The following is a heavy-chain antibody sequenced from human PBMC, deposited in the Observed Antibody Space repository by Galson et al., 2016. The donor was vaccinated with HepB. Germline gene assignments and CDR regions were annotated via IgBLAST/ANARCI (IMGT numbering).Heavy chain of an antibody. CDR3: ARDKGVAVALRWFEY. V-gene: IGHV4-59*11. D-gene: IGHD6-19*01. Sequence: SETLSLTCTVSGGSIGNQYWSWIRQSPGKGLEWIGYVYHSGTTNYNPSLGSRVTMSVDTSTNQIFLNLRSVTAADTAVYYCARDKGVAVALRWFEYWGQGTLVTVSS. J-gene: IGHJ5*01. CDR2: VYHSGTT. CDR1: GGSIGNQY.